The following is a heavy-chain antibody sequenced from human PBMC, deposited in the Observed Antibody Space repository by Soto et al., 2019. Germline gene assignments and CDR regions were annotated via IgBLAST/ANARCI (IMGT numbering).Heavy chain of an antibody. CDR3: ARGQVVASYFNFDY. Sequence: GGSLRLSCAASGFTFSSYWMSWVRQAPEKGLEWVANIKQDGNDLYFVDSVKGRFTISRDNAKNSLYLHMSSLRAEDTGVYYCARGQVVASYFNFDYWGQGTLVTVS. V-gene: IGHV3-7*01. D-gene: IGHD2-15*01. CDR2: IKQDGNDL. CDR1: GFTFSSYW. J-gene: IGHJ4*02.